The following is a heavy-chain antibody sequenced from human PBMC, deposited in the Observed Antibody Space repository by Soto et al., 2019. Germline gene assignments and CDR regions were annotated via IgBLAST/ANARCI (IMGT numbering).Heavy chain of an antibody. V-gene: IGHV5-51*01. CDR3: ARWQDYSDSSGYYADY. D-gene: IGHD3-22*01. Sequence: PGESLKISCKGSGYSFNSYWIGWVRQVPGKGLEWVGIIYPTDSDTTYSPSFQGQVTISVDKSITTAYLQWSSLNTSDTAIYYCARWQDYSDSSGYYADYWGQGTLVTVSS. J-gene: IGHJ4*02. CDR1: GYSFNSYW. CDR2: IYPTDSDT.